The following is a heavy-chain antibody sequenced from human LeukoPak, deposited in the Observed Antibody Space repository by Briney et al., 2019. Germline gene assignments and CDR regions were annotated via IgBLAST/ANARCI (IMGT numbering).Heavy chain of an antibody. Sequence: GGSLRLSCAASGFTFSNSLMHWFRQVPGKGLVWVARIDTDGSTTHYADSVKGRFTISRDDAKNTLYLQMNSLRAEDTVVYYCARDRDGYNYWGQGTLVTVSS. J-gene: IGHJ4*02. D-gene: IGHD5-24*01. CDR1: GFTFSNSL. V-gene: IGHV3-74*01. CDR3: ARDRDGYNY. CDR2: IDTDGSTT.